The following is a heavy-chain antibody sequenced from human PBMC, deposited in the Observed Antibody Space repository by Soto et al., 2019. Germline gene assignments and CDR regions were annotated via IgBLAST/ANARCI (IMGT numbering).Heavy chain of an antibody. CDR1: GGSISSSSYY. Sequence: SETLSLTCTVSGGSISSSSYYWGWIRQPPGKGLEWIGTIYYSGSTYYNPSLKSRVTISVDTSKNQFSLKLSSVTAADTAVYYCARHWGGLGSRYMHYYYYMDVWGKGTTVTVSS. D-gene: IGHD6-25*01. V-gene: IGHV4-39*01. J-gene: IGHJ6*03. CDR3: ARHWGGLGSRYMHYYYYMDV. CDR2: IYYSGST.